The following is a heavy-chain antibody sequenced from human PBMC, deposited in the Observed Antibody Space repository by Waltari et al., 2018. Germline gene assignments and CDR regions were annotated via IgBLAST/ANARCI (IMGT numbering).Heavy chain of an antibody. J-gene: IGHJ5*02. CDR3: ARFSKSANWIDP. V-gene: IGHV4-39*01. D-gene: IGHD3-3*02. CDR1: GGSISSSCSY. CDR2: ISYSGIT. Sequence: QLQLQESGPGLVKPSETLSLTCTVSGGSISSSCSYWGWIRQPPGKGLEWSGSISYSGITYYNTSLMSRVTISVDTSKNQFSLKLTSVIAAETAVFYCARFSKSANWIDPWGQGTLVTVSS.